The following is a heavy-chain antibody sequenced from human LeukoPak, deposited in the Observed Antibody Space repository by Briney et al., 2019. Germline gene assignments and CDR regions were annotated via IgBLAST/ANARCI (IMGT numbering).Heavy chain of an antibody. J-gene: IGHJ4*02. Sequence: GGSLRLSCAASGFTFSDYYMSWIRQAPGKGLEWVSYINTDSSDIHYADSVKGRFTISRDNARNTLYLQLSSLRAEDSAVYYCARDTFQPGLIDSWGQGALVTVSS. CDR3: ARDTFQPGLIDS. CDR1: GFTFSDYY. V-gene: IGHV3-11*06. CDR2: INTDSSDI. D-gene: IGHD2-2*01.